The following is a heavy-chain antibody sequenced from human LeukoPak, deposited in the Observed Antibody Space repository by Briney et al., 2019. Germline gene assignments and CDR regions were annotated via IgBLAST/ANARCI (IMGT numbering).Heavy chain of an antibody. CDR3: ARVEGYCSSTSCFLYYYYGMDV. CDR1: GYTFTSYD. CDR2: MNPNSGNT. J-gene: IGHJ6*02. V-gene: IGHV1-8*01. D-gene: IGHD2-2*01. Sequence: GASVKVSCKASGYTFTSYDINWVRQATGQGLEWMGWMNPNSGNTGYAQKFQGRVTMTRNTSISTAYMELSSLRSEDTAVYYCARVEGYCSSTSCFLYYYYGMDVWGQGTTVTVSS.